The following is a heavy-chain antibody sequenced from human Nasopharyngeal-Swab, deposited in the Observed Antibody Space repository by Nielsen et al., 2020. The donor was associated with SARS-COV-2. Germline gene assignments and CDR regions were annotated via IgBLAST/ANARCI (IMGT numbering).Heavy chain of an antibody. CDR2: IYYSGNT. D-gene: IGHD2-2*01. Sequence: SETLSLTCTVSGGSISNYYWNWIRQPPGKGLEWIGYIYYSGNTNYNPSLKSRVTISVDTSKNQFSLKLSSVTAADTAVYYCAGRIVVVPAALYYYYGMDVWGQGTTVTVSS. J-gene: IGHJ6*02. CDR3: AGRIVVVPAALYYYYGMDV. CDR1: GGSISNYY. V-gene: IGHV4-59*08.